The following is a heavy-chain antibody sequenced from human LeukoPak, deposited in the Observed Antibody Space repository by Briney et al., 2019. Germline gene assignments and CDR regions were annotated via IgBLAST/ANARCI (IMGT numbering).Heavy chain of an antibody. J-gene: IGHJ6*02. CDR3: ARGFTYYYDSSGYYYGPYYYYGMDV. CDR1: GYTFTGYY. V-gene: IGHV1-2*02. CDR2: INPNSGGT. Sequence: ASVKVSCTASGYTFTGYYMHWVRQAPGQGLEWMRWINPNSGGTNYAQKFQGRVTMTRDTSISTAYMELSRLRSDDTAVYYCARGFTYYYDSSGYYYGPYYYYGMDVWGQGTTVTVSS. D-gene: IGHD3-22*01.